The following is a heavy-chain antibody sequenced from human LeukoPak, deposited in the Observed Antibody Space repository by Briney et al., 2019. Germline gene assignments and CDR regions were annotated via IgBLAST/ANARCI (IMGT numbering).Heavy chain of an antibody. CDR2: IYYSGST. J-gene: IGHJ4*02. V-gene: IGHV4-39*01. D-gene: IGHD6-19*01. Sequence: SETLSLTCTVSGGSISSSSYYWGWIRQPPGKGLEWIGSIYYSGSTYYNPSLKSRVTISVDTSKNQFSLKLSSVTAADTAVYYCARRFVAENFFDYWGQGTLVTVSS. CDR1: GGSISSSSYY. CDR3: ARRFVAENFFDY.